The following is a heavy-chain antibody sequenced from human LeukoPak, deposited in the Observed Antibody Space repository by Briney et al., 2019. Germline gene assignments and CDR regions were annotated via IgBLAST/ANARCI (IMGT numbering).Heavy chain of an antibody. D-gene: IGHD5-24*01. Sequence: PGGSLRLSCAASGFTFDIYAMSWVRQAPGVGLEWVSTISGRGENTYYAHSVKGRFASSRDNSENTLYMQVNSLRAEDSAVYYCAKGATIGTLIKNWFGTWGQGTLVTVSS. CDR2: ISGRGENT. V-gene: IGHV3-23*01. CDR3: AKGATIGTLIKNWFGT. CDR1: GFTFDIYA. J-gene: IGHJ5*02.